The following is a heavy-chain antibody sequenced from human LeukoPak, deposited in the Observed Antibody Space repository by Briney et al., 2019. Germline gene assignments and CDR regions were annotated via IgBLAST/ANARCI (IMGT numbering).Heavy chain of an antibody. CDR2: INPNSGGT. D-gene: IGHD1-26*01. CDR1: GYTFTGYY. CDR3: ARGVVGGGDFYY. Sequence: ASVKVSCKASGYTFTGYYMHWVRQAPGQGLEWRGRINPNSGGTNYAQKFQRRVTMTRDTSISTAYMELSRLRSDDTAVYYCARGVVGGGDFYYWGQGTLVTVSS. V-gene: IGHV1-2*06. J-gene: IGHJ4*02.